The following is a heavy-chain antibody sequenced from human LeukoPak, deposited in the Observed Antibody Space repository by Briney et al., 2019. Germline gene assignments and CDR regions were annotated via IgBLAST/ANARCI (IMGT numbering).Heavy chain of an antibody. CDR1: GGSFSGYY. Sequence: SETLSLTCAVYGGSFSGYYWSWIRQPPGKGLEWIGEINHSGSTNYNPSLKSRVTVSVDTSKNQFSLELSSVTAADTAVYYCARQGGTAMVLNYWGQGTLVTVSS. J-gene: IGHJ4*02. CDR3: ARQGGTAMVLNY. D-gene: IGHD5-18*01. CDR2: INHSGST. V-gene: IGHV4-34*01.